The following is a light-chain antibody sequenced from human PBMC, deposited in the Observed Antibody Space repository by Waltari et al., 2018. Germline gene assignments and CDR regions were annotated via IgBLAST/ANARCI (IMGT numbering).Light chain of an antibody. V-gene: IGLV1-47*01. CDR1: SSNIGSNY. CDR3: AAWDDSLSGQV. Sequence: QSVLTQPPSASGTPGQRVTISCSGSSSNIGSNYVYWYQQLPGTAPKLPIYSNNQRPSGVPDRFSGSKSGTSASLAISGLRSEDEADYYCAAWDDSLSGQVFGGGTKLTVL. CDR2: SNN. J-gene: IGLJ3*02.